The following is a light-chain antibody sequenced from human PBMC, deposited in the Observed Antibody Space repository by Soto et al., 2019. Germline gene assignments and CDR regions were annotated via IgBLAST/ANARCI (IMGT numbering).Light chain of an antibody. CDR1: QGVSGW. Sequence: DIPMTQSPSSVSASVGERVTITCRASQGVSGWLAWYQQKPGKAPKLLIYSVSSLQSGVPARFSGSGSGTDFALTISSLQPDDFATYYCQQANGFPVAFGGGTRVEIK. J-gene: IGKJ4*01. CDR2: SVS. V-gene: IGKV1-12*01. CDR3: QQANGFPVA.